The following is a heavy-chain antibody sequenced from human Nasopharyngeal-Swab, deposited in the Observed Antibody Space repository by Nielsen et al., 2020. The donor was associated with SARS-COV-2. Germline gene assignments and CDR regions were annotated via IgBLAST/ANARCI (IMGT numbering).Heavy chain of an antibody. CDR1: GFTFGNYW. CDR3: TRLTYYYDSSSGG. V-gene: IGHV3-74*01. J-gene: IGHJ4*02. Sequence: GESLKISCVASGFTFGNYWMHWVRQVPGKGLVWVSHINADGSSTTYADSVKGRFTISRDNAKNTLYLQMDNLRAEDTAVYYFTRLTYYYDSSSGGWGQGTLVTVSS. D-gene: IGHD3-22*01. CDR2: INADGSST.